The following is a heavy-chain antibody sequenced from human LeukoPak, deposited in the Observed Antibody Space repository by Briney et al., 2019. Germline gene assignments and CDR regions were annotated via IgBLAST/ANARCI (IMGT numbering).Heavy chain of an antibody. CDR2: ISYDGSNK. V-gene: IGHV3-30*18. J-gene: IGHJ4*02. CDR1: GFTFTSYG. D-gene: IGHD6-13*01. Sequence: PGGSLRLPCAASGFTFTSYGMHWVRQAPGKGLEWVAVISYDGSNKYYADSVKGRFTISRDNSKNTLYLQMNSLRAEDTAVYYCAKGRYSSSWYSDYWGQGTLVTVSS. CDR3: AKGRYSSSWYSDY.